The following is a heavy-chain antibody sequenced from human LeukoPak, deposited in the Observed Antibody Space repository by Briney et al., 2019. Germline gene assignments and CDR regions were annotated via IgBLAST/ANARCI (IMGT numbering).Heavy chain of an antibody. V-gene: IGHV3-7*01. CDR2: IRQDGGEE. D-gene: IGHD6-25*01. CDR1: TITFRSYW. Sequence: GGSLRLSCAASTITFRSYWMSWVRQAPGKGLEWVANIRQDGGEEYYVDSVKGRFTISRNNAEKSLYLQMNSLRAEDTAVYYCAREGGGPRWLDPWGQGTLVTVSS. CDR3: AREGGGPRWLDP. J-gene: IGHJ5*02.